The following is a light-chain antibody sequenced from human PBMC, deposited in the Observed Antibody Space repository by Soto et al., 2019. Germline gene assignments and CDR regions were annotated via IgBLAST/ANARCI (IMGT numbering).Light chain of an antibody. Sequence: QSALTQPGSVSGYPGQSITISCTGTSSDVGGYNYVSWYQQHPGKAPKLMIYDVSNRPSGVSNRFSGSKSGNTASRTISGLQAEDEADYYCSSYTSSSIPYVFGTGTKVTVL. CDR1: SSDVGGYNY. V-gene: IGLV2-14*01. CDR3: SSYTSSSIPYV. J-gene: IGLJ1*01. CDR2: DVS.